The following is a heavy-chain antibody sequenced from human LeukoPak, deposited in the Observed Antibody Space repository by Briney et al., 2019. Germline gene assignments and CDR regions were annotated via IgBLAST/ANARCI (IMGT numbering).Heavy chain of an antibody. CDR3: ARVRGSYGSGSYYNAADWFDP. J-gene: IGHJ5*02. Sequence: PGGSLRLSCAASGFTVSSNYMSWVRQAPGKGLERVSVIYSGGSTYYADSVKGRFTISRRNSKNTLYLQMNSLRAEDTAVYYCARVRGSYGSGSYYNAADWFDPWGQGTLVTVSS. CDR1: GFTVSSNY. CDR2: IYSGGST. V-gene: IGHV3-53*04. D-gene: IGHD3-10*01.